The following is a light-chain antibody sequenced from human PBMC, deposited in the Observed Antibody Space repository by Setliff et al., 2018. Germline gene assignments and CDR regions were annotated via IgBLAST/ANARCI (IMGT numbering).Light chain of an antibody. J-gene: IGLJ2*01. V-gene: IGLV1-51*01. CDR3: GTWDTSLNNLV. CDR1: SSNIGTYY. Sequence: QSVLTQPPSVSAAPGQNVTISCSGSSSNIGTYYVSWYQQLPGAAPKVLIYDSDKRPSGIPDRFSGSKFGTSATLGITGLQTGDEADYYCGTWDTSLNNLVFGGGNQLTVL. CDR2: DSD.